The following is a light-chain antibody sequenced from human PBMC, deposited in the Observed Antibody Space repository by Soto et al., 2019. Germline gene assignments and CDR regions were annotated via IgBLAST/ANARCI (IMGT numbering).Light chain of an antibody. CDR3: AALDDSLNGWV. Sequence: QSVLTQPPSPSGTPGQRVTISCSGSSSNIGSNTVNWYQQLPGTTPKLLIYNNNQRPSGVPDRFSGSKSGTSASLAISGLQSEDEADYYCAALDDSLNGWVFGGGTKVTVL. CDR1: SSNIGSNT. CDR2: NNN. V-gene: IGLV1-44*01. J-gene: IGLJ3*02.